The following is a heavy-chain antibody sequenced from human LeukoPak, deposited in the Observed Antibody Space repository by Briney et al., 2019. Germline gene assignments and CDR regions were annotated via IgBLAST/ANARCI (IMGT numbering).Heavy chain of an antibody. D-gene: IGHD5-18*01. CDR3: AKDMRYSYGHSAFDY. CDR2: ISLNSGRV. J-gene: IGHJ4*02. CDR1: VFTFDDYA. Sequence: GGSLRLSCAASVFTFDDYAMHGVRQAPGKGLEWVSGISLNSGRVGYADSVKARFTISRDNAKNSLYLQMNSLRAEDMTLYYCAKDMRYSYGHSAFDYWGQGTLVTVSS. V-gene: IGHV3-9*03.